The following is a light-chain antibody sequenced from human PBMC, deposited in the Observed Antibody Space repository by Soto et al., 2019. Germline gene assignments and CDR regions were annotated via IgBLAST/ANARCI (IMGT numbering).Light chain of an antibody. CDR3: QQYGSSPGVT. J-gene: IGKJ4*01. V-gene: IGKV3-20*01. CDR1: QSVSSNC. Sequence: EIVLTQSPGTLSLSPGERATVSCRASQSVSSNCLAWYQQKPGQPPRLLISGASNRATGIPDRFSGSGSGTYFTLTISRLEPEDFAVYYCQQYGSSPGVTFGGGTKVEI. CDR2: GAS.